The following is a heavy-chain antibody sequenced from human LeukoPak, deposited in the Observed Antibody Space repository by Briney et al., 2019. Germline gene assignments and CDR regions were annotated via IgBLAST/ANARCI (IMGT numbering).Heavy chain of an antibody. CDR1: GFTFSSYS. CDR3: ARESYYYDSSGYYPAGYFDY. J-gene: IGHJ4*02. V-gene: IGHV3-48*02. Sequence: GGSLRLSCAASGFTFSSYSMNWVGQAPGKGLEWVSYISSSSSTIYYADSVKGRFTISRDNAKNSLYLQMNSLRDEDTAVYYCARESYYYDSSGYYPAGYFDYWGQGTLVTVSS. CDR2: ISSSSSTI. D-gene: IGHD3-22*01.